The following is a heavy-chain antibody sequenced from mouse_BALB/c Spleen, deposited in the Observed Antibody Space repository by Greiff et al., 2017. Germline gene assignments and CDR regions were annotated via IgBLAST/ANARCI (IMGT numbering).Heavy chain of an antibody. V-gene: IGHV1S135*01. CDR3: AREGYYGSSSWFAY. CDR1: GYSFTGYY. J-gene: IGHJ3*01. D-gene: IGHD1-1*01. Sequence: EVQLVESGPELVKPGASVKISCTASGYSFTGYYMNWVKQSNGKSLEWIGNIEPYYGGTSYNQSFKGKATLTVAKSYSTAYIQLKRLTSEDSAVYYCAREGYYGSSSWFAYWGQGTLVTVSA. CDR2: IEPYYGGT.